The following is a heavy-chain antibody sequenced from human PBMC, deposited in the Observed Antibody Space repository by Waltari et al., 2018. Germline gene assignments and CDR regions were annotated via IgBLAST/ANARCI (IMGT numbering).Heavy chain of an antibody. CDR3: AHRLGGYTWNDGYLDY. V-gene: IGHV2-5*02. CDR1: GFSLTSRPVG. CDR2: IYWDDGK. Sequence: QITLKESGPSLVNPTQTLTLTCTFSGFSLTSRPVGVGWIRQPPGRTLEWLAVIYWDDGKRYNPTLRSRLNINKDNSNYLVVLTRTNMDPVDTATYFCAHRLGGYTWNDGYLDYWGQGSLVTVSS. J-gene: IGHJ4*02. D-gene: IGHD1-1*01.